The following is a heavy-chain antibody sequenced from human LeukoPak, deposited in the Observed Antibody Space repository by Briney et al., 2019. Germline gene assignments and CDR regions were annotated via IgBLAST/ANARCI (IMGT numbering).Heavy chain of an antibody. CDR3: ASELKYYYDSSGYSDY. Sequence: GGSLRLSCAASGFTFSSYAMHWVRQAPGKGLEWVAVISYDGSNKYYADSVKGRFTISRDNSKNTLYLQMNSLRAEDTAVYYCASELKYYYDSSGYSDYWGQGTLVTVSS. CDR2: ISYDGSNK. J-gene: IGHJ4*02. D-gene: IGHD3-22*01. V-gene: IGHV3-30-3*01. CDR1: GFTFSSYA.